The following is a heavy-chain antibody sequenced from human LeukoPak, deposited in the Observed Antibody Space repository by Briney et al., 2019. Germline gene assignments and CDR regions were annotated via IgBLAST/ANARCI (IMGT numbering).Heavy chain of an antibody. D-gene: IGHD2-21*02. Sequence: GGSLRLSCAASGFTFSNYAMNWVRQTPGKGLEWVSSISGSGDSTFYADSVKGRFSISRDNSKNTLYLQVNGLRTEDTAVYYCAKDRLLNCRGDCYIFDYWGQGTVVTVSS. CDR3: AKDRLLNCRGDCYIFDY. CDR1: GFTFSNYA. J-gene: IGHJ4*02. V-gene: IGHV3-23*01. CDR2: ISGSGDST.